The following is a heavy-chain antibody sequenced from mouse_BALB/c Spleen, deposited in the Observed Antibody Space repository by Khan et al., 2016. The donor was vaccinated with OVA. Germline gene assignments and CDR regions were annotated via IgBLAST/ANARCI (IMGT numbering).Heavy chain of an antibody. D-gene: IGHD1-1*01. CDR1: GYSITSDYA. Sequence: VQLKESGPGLVNPSQSLSLTCTVTGYSITSDYAWNWIRQFPGNKLEWMGYLRYSGRTSYNPSLKSRISITRDTSKNQVFLQLNSVTTEDTASYFCARSVTITTVVATDFDYWGQGTTRTVSS. J-gene: IGHJ2*01. CDR3: ARSVTITTVVATDFDY. CDR2: LRYSGRT. V-gene: IGHV3-2*02.